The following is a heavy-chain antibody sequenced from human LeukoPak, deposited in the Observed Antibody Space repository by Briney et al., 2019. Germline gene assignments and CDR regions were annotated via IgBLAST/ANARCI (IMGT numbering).Heavy chain of an antibody. Sequence: GRSLRLSCAVSGFTFSTYVMHWVRQAPGKGLEWVAVISSDGSNKYHADSVKGRFTISRDNSKNTLYLQMNSLRAEDTAVYYCAREGPRGNSQFDYWGQGTLVTVSS. CDR2: ISSDGSNK. CDR1: GFTFSTYV. CDR3: AREGPRGNSQFDY. V-gene: IGHV3-30-3*01. D-gene: IGHD2/OR15-2a*01. J-gene: IGHJ4*02.